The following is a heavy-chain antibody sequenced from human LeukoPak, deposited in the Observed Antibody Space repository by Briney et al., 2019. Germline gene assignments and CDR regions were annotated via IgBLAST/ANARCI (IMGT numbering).Heavy chain of an antibody. J-gene: IGHJ4*02. CDR3: ARHRDSAGALG. CDR2: IYYSGST. Sequence: SETLSLTCTVSGGSISSYYWSWIWQPPGKGLEWIGYIYYSGSTNYNPSLKSRVTISVDTSKNQFSLKLSSVTAADTAVYYCARHRDSAGALGWGQGTLVTVSS. CDR1: GGSISSYY. D-gene: IGHD6-19*01. V-gene: IGHV4-59*08.